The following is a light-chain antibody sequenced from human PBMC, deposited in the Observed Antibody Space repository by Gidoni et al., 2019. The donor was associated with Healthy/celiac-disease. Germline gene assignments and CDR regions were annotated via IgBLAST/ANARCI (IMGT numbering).Light chain of an antibody. CDR1: QSISSW. V-gene: IGKV1-5*01. CDR2: DAS. J-gene: IGKJ2*01. CDR3: QQYNSYST. Sequence: DIQMTQSPSTLSASVVDRVTITCRASQSISSWLAWYQQKPGKAPKLLIYDASSLESEVPSRFSGSGSGTEFNLTISSLQPDDFATYYCQQYNSYSTFGQGTKLEIK.